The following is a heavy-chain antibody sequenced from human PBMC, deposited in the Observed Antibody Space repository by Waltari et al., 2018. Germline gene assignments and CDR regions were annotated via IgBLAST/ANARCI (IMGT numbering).Heavy chain of an antibody. V-gene: IGHV4-61*09. Sequence: QVQLQESGPGLVKPSQTLSLTCTVSGGSISSGSYYWSWIRQPAGKGLEWIGYIYTSGSTNYNPSLKRRVTISVDTSKNQFSLKLSSVTAADTAVYYCARAHLGYCSGGSCSNYYYYGMDVWGQGTTVTVSS. J-gene: IGHJ6*02. CDR3: ARAHLGYCSGGSCSNYYYYGMDV. CDR2: IYTSGST. D-gene: IGHD2-15*01. CDR1: GGSISSGSYY.